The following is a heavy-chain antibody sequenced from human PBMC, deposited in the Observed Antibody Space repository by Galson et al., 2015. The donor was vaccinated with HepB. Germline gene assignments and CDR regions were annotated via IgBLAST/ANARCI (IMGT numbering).Heavy chain of an antibody. CDR2: ISYDGSNK. J-gene: IGHJ4*02. Sequence: SLRLSCAASGFTFSSYAMHWVRQAPGKGLEWVAVISYDGSNKYYADSVKGRFTISRDNSKNTLYLQMNSLRAEDTAVYYCARDPFAYYDSSGYYQVFDYWGQGTLVTVSS. D-gene: IGHD3-22*01. CDR1: GFTFSSYA. CDR3: ARDPFAYYDSSGYYQVFDY. V-gene: IGHV3-30*04.